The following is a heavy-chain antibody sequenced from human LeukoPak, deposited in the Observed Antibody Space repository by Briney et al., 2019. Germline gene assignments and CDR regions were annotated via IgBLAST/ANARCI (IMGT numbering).Heavy chain of an antibody. J-gene: IGHJ4*02. Sequence: PSETLSLTCTVSGGSISSSSYYWGWIRQPPGKGLEWIGSIYYSGSTYYNPSLKSRVTISVDTSKNQFSLKLSSVTAADTAVYYCASDLYDYIWGTSLDFWGQGTLVTVSS. CDR2: IYYSGST. V-gene: IGHV4-39*01. D-gene: IGHD3-16*01. CDR3: ASDLYDYIWGTSLDF. CDR1: GGSISSSSYY.